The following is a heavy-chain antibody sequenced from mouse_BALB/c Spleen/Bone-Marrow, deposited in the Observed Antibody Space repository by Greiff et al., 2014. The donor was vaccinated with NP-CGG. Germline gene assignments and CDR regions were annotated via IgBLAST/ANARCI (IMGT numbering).Heavy chain of an antibody. CDR3: VTGTAWFTY. CDR2: INVNNGGT. V-gene: IGHV1-18*01. CDR1: GYTFTDYI. D-gene: IGHD4-1*01. Sequence: VQLQQSGPELVKPGASVKITCKASGYTFTDYIMDWVRLSHGKSLEWIGDINVNNGGTIYSQKFKGKATLTVDKSSSTAYMELRSLTSEDTAVYYCVTGTAWFTYWGQGTLVTVST. J-gene: IGHJ3*01.